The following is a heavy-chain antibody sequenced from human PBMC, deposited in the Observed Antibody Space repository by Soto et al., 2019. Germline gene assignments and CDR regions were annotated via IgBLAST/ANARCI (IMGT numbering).Heavy chain of an antibody. CDR1: GGSFSGYY. Sequence: SETLSLTCAVYGGSFSGYYWSWIRQPPGKGLEWIGEINHSGSTNYNPSLKSRVTISVDTSKNQFSLKLSSVTAADTAVYYCARDLDYWGQGTLVTVSS. CDR2: INHSGST. CDR3: ARDLDY. J-gene: IGHJ4*02. V-gene: IGHV4-34*01.